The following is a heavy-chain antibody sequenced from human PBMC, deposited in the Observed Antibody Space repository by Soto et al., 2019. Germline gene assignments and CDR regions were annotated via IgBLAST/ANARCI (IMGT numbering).Heavy chain of an antibody. V-gene: IGHV3-21*01. D-gene: IGHD5-18*01. CDR2: ISSSSGYI. Sequence: ESGGGLVKPGGSLRLSCAASGFTFSTYSMNWVRQAPGKGLEWVSSISSSSGYIYYADSVKGRFTISRDDAKNSLSLQMNSLRAEDTAVYXXXXXRSYSYGQGYGMDVWGQGTTVTVSS. CDR3: XXXRSYSYGQGYGMDV. J-gene: IGHJ6*02. CDR1: GFTFSTYS.